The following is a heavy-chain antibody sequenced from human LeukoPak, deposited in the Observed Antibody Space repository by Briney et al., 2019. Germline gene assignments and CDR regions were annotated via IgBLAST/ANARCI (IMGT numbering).Heavy chain of an antibody. J-gene: IGHJ4*02. CDR1: GYTFTGYY. D-gene: IGHD5-18*01. V-gene: IGHV1-2*02. CDR3: ARDRRGYSYGPVDH. Sequence: VSVKVSCKASGYTFTGYYMHWVRQAPGQGLEWIGWINPNSGGTNYAQKFQGRVTMTRDTSISTAYMELSRLRSDDTAVYYCARDRRGYSYGPVDHWGQGTLVTVSS. CDR2: INPNSGGT.